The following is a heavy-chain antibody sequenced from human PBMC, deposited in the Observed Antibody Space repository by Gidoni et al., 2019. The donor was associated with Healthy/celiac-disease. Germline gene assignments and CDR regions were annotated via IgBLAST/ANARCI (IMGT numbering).Heavy chain of an antibody. D-gene: IGHD3-10*01. CDR1: GFTFSSSA. Sequence: QVQLVESGGGVVQPGRSLSIPCAASGFTFSSSAMHWVRQAPGKGLEWVAVISYDGSNKYYADSVKGRFTISRDNSKNTLYLQMNSLRAEDTAVYYCASLETYGSGSYYNYFDYWGQGTLVTVSS. V-gene: IGHV3-30-3*01. J-gene: IGHJ4*02. CDR3: ASLETYGSGSYYNYFDY. CDR2: ISYDGSNK.